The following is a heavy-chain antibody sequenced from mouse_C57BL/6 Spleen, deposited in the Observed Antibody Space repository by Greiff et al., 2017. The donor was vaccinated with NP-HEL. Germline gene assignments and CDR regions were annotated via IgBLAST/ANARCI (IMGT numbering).Heavy chain of an antibody. D-gene: IGHD1-1*01. V-gene: IGHV5-6*01. J-gene: IGHJ2*01. CDR3: ARHNGRLLRDFDY. CDR1: GFTFSSYG. CDR2: ISSGGSYT. Sequence: EVQRVESGGDLVKPGGSLKLSCAASGFTFSSYGMSWVRQTPDKRLEWVATISSGGSYTYYPDSVKGRFTISRDNAKNTLYLQMSSLKSEDTAMYYCARHNGRLLRDFDYWGQGTTLTVSS.